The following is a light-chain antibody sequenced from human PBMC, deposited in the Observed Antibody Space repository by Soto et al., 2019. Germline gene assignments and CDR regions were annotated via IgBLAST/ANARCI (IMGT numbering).Light chain of an antibody. J-gene: IGKJ1*01. V-gene: IGKV3-20*01. CDR1: QSVSSSY. CDR3: QQDGSSPPSWT. CDR2: GAS. Sequence: ESVLTQSPGTLSLSPGERATLSCRASQSVSSSYLAWYQQKPGQAPRLLIYGASSRATGIPDRFSGSGSGTDFTLTISRLEPEDFAVYYCQQDGSSPPSWTFGQGTKVEIK.